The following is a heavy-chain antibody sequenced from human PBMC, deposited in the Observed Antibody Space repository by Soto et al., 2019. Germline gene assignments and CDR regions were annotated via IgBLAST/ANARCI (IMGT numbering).Heavy chain of an antibody. CDR1: VGSIRSGGYD. V-gene: IGHV4-31*03. J-gene: IGHJ6*02. CDR3: ARGPSSSWGYYYYGMDV. CDR2: INYSGST. Sequence: SATLSITCSVSVGSIRSGGYDWSWIRQHPGKGLECIVYINYSGSTYYNPSLKSRVTISVDMSRNQFSLKLSSVTAADTAVYYCARGPSSSWGYYYYGMDVWGQGTTVTVSS. D-gene: IGHD6-13*01.